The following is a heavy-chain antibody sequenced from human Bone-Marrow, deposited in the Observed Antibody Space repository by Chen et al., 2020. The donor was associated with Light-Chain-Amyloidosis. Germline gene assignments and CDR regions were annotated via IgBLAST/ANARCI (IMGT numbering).Heavy chain of an antibody. D-gene: IGHD3-16*02. CDR2: INPDTGGT. Sequence: QVQLVQSGAEVKEPGASIKVSCKTAGYTFTAFYIHWVRQAPGQGLEWMAWINPDTGGTRYAQKLQGRITVTRETSTRTVYMELSRRRYGDTSDYYSAMDSGIRGLIDAMNVWGKGTTVNASS. CDR1: GYTFTAFY. CDR3: AMDSGIRGLIDAMNV. V-gene: IGHV1-2*02. J-gene: IGHJ6*04.